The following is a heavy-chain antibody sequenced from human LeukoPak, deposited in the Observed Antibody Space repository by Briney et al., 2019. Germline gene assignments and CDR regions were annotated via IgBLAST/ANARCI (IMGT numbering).Heavy chain of an antibody. CDR3: ARAVGSD. CDR1: GFTFSGYE. CDR2: ISSSGDIR. V-gene: IGHV3-48*03. D-gene: IGHD2-15*01. J-gene: IGHJ4*02. Sequence: GGSLRLSCTASGFTFSGYEMNWVRQAPGKGLEWVSYISSSGDIRSYADSVKGRFTISRDNAKNSLYLQMSPLRAEDTGVYYCARAVGSDWGQGTLVTVSS.